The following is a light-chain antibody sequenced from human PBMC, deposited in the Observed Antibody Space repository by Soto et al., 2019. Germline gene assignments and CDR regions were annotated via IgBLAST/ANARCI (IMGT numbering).Light chain of an antibody. CDR1: QSVSSN. J-gene: IGKJ1*01. CDR2: GAS. V-gene: IGKV3-15*01. CDR3: HEDNNGPADRT. Sequence: ELVMTQSPATLSVSPGERATLSCRASQSVSSNLAWYQQKPGQAPRLLIYGASTRATGITARFSGSGSGTEFSRSISSLHSDAFAIYFGHEDNNGPADRTFGQGNKVEVK.